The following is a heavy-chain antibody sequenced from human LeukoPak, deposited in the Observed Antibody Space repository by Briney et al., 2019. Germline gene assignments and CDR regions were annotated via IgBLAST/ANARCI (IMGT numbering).Heavy chain of an antibody. V-gene: IGHV3-30-3*01. D-gene: IGHD6-13*01. J-gene: IGHJ4*02. CDR1: GFTFSSYA. CDR3: ARAESADSRSGPDY. CDR2: ISYDGSNK. Sequence: PGGSLRLSCAASGFTFSSYAMHWVRQAPGKGLEWVAVISYDGSNKYYADSVKGRFTISRDNSKNTLYLQMNSLRAEDTAVYYCARAESADSRSGPDYWGQGTLVTVSS.